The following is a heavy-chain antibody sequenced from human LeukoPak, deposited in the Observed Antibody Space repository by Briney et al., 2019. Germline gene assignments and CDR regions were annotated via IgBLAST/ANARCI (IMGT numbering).Heavy chain of an antibody. J-gene: IGHJ4*02. Sequence: PGGSLRLSCAASRFTFSSYAMNWVRQAPGKGLEWVSAISGSGGSTYYADSVKGRFTISRDNSKNTLYLQMNSLRAEDTAVYYCAKGASGSYYVPIDYWGQGTLVTVSS. V-gene: IGHV3-23*01. CDR3: AKGASGSYYVPIDY. CDR1: RFTFSSYA. CDR2: ISGSGGST. D-gene: IGHD1-26*01.